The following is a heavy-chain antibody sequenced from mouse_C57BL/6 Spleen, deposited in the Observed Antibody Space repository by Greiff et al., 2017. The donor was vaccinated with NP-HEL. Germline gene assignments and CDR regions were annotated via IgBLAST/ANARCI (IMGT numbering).Heavy chain of an antibody. CDR1: GYTFTDYN. CDR2: INPNNGGT. V-gene: IGHV1-22*01. CDR3: ARLYGSSYKYFDV. D-gene: IGHD1-1*01. J-gene: IGHJ1*03. Sequence: VQLQQSGPELVKPGASVKMSCKASGYTFTDYNMHWVKQSHGKSLEWIGYINPNNGGTSYNQKFKGKATLTVNKSSSTAYMELRSLTSEDSAVYYCARLYGSSYKYFDVWGTGTTVTVSS.